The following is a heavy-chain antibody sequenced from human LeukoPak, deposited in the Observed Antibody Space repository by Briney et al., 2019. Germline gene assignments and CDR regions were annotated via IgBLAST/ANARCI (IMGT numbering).Heavy chain of an antibody. CDR1: GFTFTTYS. V-gene: IGHV1-3*01. D-gene: IGHD6-19*01. CDR3: VRGAPIRVAVAATFDP. CDR2: INAANGNT. J-gene: IGHJ5*02. Sequence: ASEKVSCKTSGFTFTTYSMHWVRQAPGERLEWMGWINAANGNTQYSQKFQGRVTITRDTSASTAYMELSSLRSEDAAVYYCVRGAPIRVAVAATFDPWGQGTLVTVPS.